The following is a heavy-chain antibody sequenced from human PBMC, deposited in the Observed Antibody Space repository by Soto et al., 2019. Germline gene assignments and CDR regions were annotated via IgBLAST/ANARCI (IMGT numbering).Heavy chain of an antibody. Sequence: QTLSLTCAISGDSVSGNTASWNWIRQSPSRGLEWLGRTYFRSKWYNDYAVSVKSRIIINPDTSNNQFSLQLNSVTPEDTAVYFCAKGDNLGPKTGYAFDPWGQGIMVTVSS. J-gene: IGHJ5*02. CDR1: GDSVSGNTAS. V-gene: IGHV6-1*01. CDR3: AKGDNLGPKTGYAFDP. CDR2: TYFRSKWYN. D-gene: IGHD5-12*01.